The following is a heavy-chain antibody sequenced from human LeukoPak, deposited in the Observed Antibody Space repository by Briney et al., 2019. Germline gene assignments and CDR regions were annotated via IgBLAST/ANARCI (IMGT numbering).Heavy chain of an antibody. CDR1: GFTFSSYG. CDR2: ISGSGGST. Sequence: GGSLRLSCAASGFTFSSYGMHWVRQAPGKGLEWVSAISGSGGSTYYADSVKGRFTISRDNAKNSLYLQMNSLRAEDTAVYYCARDGSRGGATPLFDYWGQGTLVTVSS. CDR3: ARDGSRGGATPLFDY. D-gene: IGHD1-26*01. V-gene: IGHV3-21*01. J-gene: IGHJ4*02.